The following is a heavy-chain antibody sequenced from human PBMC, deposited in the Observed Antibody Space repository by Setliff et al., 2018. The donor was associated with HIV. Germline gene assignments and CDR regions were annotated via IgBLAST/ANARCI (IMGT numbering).Heavy chain of an antibody. CDR1: GFTFSSSG. Sequence: ASVKVSCKASGFTFSSSGISWVRQAPGQGLEWMGWINIKNGNTNYGQKLQGRVSMTTDTSTSTAYMELRSLRSDDTAVYYCARDAPKNMEAAPDYWGQGTLVTVSS. D-gene: IGHD6-6*01. J-gene: IGHJ4*02. V-gene: IGHV1-18*01. CDR2: INIKNGNT. CDR3: ARDAPKNMEAAPDY.